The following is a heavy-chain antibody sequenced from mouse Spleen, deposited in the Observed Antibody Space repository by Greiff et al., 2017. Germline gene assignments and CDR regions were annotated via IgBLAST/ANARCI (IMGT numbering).Heavy chain of an antibody. Sequence: DVMLVESGGGLVQPGGSRKLSCAASGFTFSSFGMHWVRQAPEKGLEWVAYISSGSSTIYYADTVKGRFTISRDNPKNTLFLQMTSLRSEDTAMYYCARWRTGYDGWFAYWGQGTLVTVSA. J-gene: IGHJ3*01. CDR3: ARWRTGYDGWFAY. CDR2: ISSGSSTI. V-gene: IGHV5-17*02. D-gene: IGHD2-14*01. CDR1: GFTFSSFG.